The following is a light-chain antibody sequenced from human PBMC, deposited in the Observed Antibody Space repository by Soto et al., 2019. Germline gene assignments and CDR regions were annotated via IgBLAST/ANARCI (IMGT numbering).Light chain of an antibody. V-gene: IGKV1-5*01. J-gene: IGKJ1*01. Sequence: DIQMTQSPSTLSASVGDRFTITCRSSQSISSWLAWYQQKPGKAPKLLIYDASSLESGVPSRFSGSASGTEFTLTISSLQPDDFATYYCQQYNSYWTFGQGTKVDI. CDR3: QQYNSYWT. CDR2: DAS. CDR1: QSISSW.